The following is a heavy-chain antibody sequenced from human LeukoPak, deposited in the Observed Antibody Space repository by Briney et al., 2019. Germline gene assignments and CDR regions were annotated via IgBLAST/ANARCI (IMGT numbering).Heavy chain of an antibody. CDR2: MKEDGSQK. CDR1: GFTFSNYW. CDR3: ARDRAWNYFDY. D-gene: IGHD3-3*01. J-gene: IGHJ4*02. V-gene: IGHV3-7*01. Sequence: GGSLRLSCVASGFTFSNYWMSWVRQAPGKGLQWVANMKEDGSQKHYVDSVKGRFTISRDNAKNSLFLQMNSLGIEDTAVYYCARDRAWNYFDYWGQGTLVTVSS.